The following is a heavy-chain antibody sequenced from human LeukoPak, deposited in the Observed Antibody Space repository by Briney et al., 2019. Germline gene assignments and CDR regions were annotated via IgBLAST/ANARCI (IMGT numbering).Heavy chain of an antibody. CDR3: AKDSLLLWFGELSSCFDY. CDR1: GFTLSSYA. V-gene: IGHV3-23*01. J-gene: IGHJ4*02. CDR2: ICGSGGST. D-gene: IGHD3-10*01. Sequence: GGSLRLSCAASGFTLSSYAMSWGPQAPGEGLGWGSAICGSGGSTYYADSVKGRFTISRDNSKNTLYLQMNSLGAEDTAVYYCAKDSLLLWFGELSSCFDYWGQGTLVTVSS.